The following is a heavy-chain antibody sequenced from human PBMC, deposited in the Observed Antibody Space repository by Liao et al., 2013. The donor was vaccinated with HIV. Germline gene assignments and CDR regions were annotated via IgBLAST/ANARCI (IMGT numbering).Heavy chain of an antibody. V-gene: IGHV4-39*01. D-gene: IGHD6-19*01. J-gene: IGHJ4*02. Sequence: QPQLQESGPGLVKPSETLSLTCSVSGGSISTSGYYWIWVRQPPGKGLEWIGSIYYSGFTYYNSSLKSRVAISVDTSKNQFSLQLNSVTAADTAVYFCARKGGQWLVIDSWGQGTLVTV. CDR3: ARKGGQWLVIDS. CDR2: IYYSGFT. CDR1: GGSISTSGYY.